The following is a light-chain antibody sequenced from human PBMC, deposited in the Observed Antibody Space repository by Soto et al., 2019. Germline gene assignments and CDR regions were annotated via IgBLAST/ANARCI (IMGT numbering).Light chain of an antibody. CDR1: QSIDSY. V-gene: IGKV1-39*01. Sequence: DSQMTQSPSSLSASVGDRVTITCRASQSIDSYLNWYQQKPGKAPKLLIYAASSLQSGVPSRFSGSGSGTDFTLTISSLQPEEFATYYCQQNYNTPTFGGGTKVDIK. CDR3: QQNYNTPT. J-gene: IGKJ4*01. CDR2: AAS.